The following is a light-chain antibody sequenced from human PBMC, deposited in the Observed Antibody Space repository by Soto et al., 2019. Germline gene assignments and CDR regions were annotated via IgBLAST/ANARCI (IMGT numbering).Light chain of an antibody. Sequence: QSVLTQPRSVSGSPGQSVTISCTGTSSDVGSYNYVSWYQQYPGRAPKFMIYDVDKRPSWVPDRFSGSKSGNTASLTISGLQAEDEADYYCCSYAGGHAIFGGGTKLTVL. V-gene: IGLV2-11*01. J-gene: IGLJ2*01. CDR3: CSYAGGHAI. CDR2: DVD. CDR1: SSDVGSYNY.